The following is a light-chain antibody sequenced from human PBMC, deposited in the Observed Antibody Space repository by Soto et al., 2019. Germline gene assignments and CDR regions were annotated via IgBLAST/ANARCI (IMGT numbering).Light chain of an antibody. CDR3: QVWDSSSDHPVV. J-gene: IGLJ2*01. Sequence: SYELTQPPSVSVAPGQTARITCGGKNIGSKSVHWYQQKPGQAPVLVVYDDSDRPSGIPERFSGSNSGNTATLTISRVETGDEADYYCQVWDSSSDHPVVFGGGTQLTVL. CDR2: DDS. CDR1: NIGSKS. V-gene: IGLV3-21*02.